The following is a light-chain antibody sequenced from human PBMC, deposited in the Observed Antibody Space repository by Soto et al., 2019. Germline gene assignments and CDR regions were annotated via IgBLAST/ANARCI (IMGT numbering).Light chain of an antibody. CDR3: LQDYNYPWT. Sequence: ANQMTQSPSSLSASVGDRVTITCRASQGIGNDLGWYQEKPGKAPNLLIYAASNLQSGVPSRFSGSGSGTDFTLTISSLQPEDFATYYCLQDYNYPWTFGQGTKVEIK. J-gene: IGKJ1*01. CDR2: AAS. CDR1: QGIGND. V-gene: IGKV1-6*01.